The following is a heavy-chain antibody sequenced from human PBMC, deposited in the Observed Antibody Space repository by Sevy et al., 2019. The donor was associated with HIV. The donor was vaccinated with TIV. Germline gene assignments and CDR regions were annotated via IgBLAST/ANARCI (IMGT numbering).Heavy chain of an antibody. Sequence: SETLSLTCTVSGGSVSSGSYYWSWIRQPPGEGLEWIGYIYYSGSTNYNPSLKSRVTISVDTSKNQFSLKLSSVTAADTAVYYCARAPHYYDSSGYLDYWVQGTLVTVSS. CDR1: GGSVSSGSYY. CDR2: IYYSGST. J-gene: IGHJ4*02. V-gene: IGHV4-61*01. D-gene: IGHD3-22*01. CDR3: ARAPHYYDSSGYLDY.